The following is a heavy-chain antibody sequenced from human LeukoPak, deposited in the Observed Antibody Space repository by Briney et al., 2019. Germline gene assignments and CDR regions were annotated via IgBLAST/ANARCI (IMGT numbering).Heavy chain of an antibody. J-gene: IGHJ4*02. CDR1: CGSISSSSYY. V-gene: IGHV4-39*01. Sequence: SETLSLTCTVSCGSISSSSYYLGWIRQPPGEGLEWIGSIYYSGSTYYNPSLKSRVTISVDTSMNQFSLKLSSVTAADTAVYFCAKYGGSGWVIDYWGQGTLVTVSS. CDR3: AKYGGSGWVIDY. CDR2: IYYSGST. D-gene: IGHD6-19*01.